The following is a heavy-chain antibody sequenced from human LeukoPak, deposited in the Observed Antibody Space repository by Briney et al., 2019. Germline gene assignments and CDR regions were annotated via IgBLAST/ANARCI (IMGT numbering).Heavy chain of an antibody. CDR3: ARGERDDYSKNFDY. CDR2: INPDGSEK. J-gene: IGHJ4*02. Sequence: GGSLRLSCAASGFRFGSDWMSWVRQAPGKGLEWVANINPDGSEKYYVDSVKGRFTISRDNDKNSLYLRLNSLRADDTAVYYCARGERDDYSKNFDYWGQGTLVTVSS. V-gene: IGHV3-7*01. D-gene: IGHD4-11*01. CDR1: GFRFGSDW.